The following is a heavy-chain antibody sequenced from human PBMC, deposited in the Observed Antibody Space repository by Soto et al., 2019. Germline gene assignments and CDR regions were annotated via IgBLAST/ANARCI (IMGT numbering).Heavy chain of an antibody. J-gene: IGHJ4*02. Sequence: QVQLVQSGAEVKKPGSSVNVSCKASGGTFCSYSINWVRQSPGQWLEWMVEIIPIFGTANYAQKVQGRVTNTADEATSTAYMALSSLRSKDTAVYYCARDGGRHSGGIDYWGQGTLVTVYS. D-gene: IGHD1-26*01. CDR3: ARDGGRHSGGIDY. CDR2: IIPIFGTA. V-gene: IGHV1-69*01. CDR1: GGTFCSYS.